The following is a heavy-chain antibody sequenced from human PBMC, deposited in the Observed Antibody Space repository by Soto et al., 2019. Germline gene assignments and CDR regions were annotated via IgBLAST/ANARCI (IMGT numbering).Heavy chain of an antibody. CDR3: ARHALSYGTLWFGTQSDNWFDP. CDR1: GGSISSSSYY. J-gene: IGHJ5*02. V-gene: IGHV4-39*01. CDR2: IYYSGST. Sequence: SETLSLTCTVSGGSISSSSYYWGWIRQPPGKGLEWIGSIYYSGSTYYNPSLKSRVTISVDTSKNQFSLKLSSVTAADTAVYYCARHALSYGTLWFGTQSDNWFDPWGQGTLVTGSA. D-gene: IGHD3-10*01.